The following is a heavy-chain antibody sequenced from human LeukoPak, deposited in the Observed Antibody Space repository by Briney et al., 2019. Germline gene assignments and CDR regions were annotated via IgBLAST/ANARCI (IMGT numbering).Heavy chain of an antibody. CDR1: GFTFRSHG. CDR2: IWYDGSNK. D-gene: IGHD6-19*01. CDR3: ARVPYSSGWSFDY. V-gene: IGHV3-30*02. J-gene: IGHJ4*02. Sequence: GGSLRLSCAASGFTFRSHGMHWVRQAPGKGLEWVAFIWYDGSNKYYTDSVKGRFTISRDNSKNTLYLQMNSLRAEDTAVYYCARVPYSSGWSFDYWGQGTLVTVSS.